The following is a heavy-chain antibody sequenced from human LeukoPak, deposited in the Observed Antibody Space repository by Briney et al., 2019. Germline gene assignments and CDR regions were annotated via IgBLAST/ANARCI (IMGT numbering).Heavy chain of an antibody. CDR1: GNTLTRHY. V-gene: IGHV1-46*01. D-gene: IGHD3-10*01. J-gene: IGHJ5*02. CDR3: ARLMVRGVIITPPYNWFDP. Sequence: ASVKVSCKASGNTLTRHYMHWVRQAPGQGLEWMGIINPSGISTRYVQKFQGRVTVTRDTSTSTVYMELSSLRSEDTAVYYCARLMVRGVIITPPYNWFDPWGQGTLVTVSS. CDR2: INPSGIST.